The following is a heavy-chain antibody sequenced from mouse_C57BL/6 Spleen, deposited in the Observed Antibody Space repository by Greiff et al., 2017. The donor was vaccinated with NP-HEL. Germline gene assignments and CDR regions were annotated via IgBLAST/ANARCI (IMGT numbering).Heavy chain of an antibody. CDR3: ARSIYDYAGAMDY. CDR2: IDPSDSYT. V-gene: IGHV1-50*01. J-gene: IGHJ4*01. D-gene: IGHD2-4*01. CDR1: GYTFTSYW. Sequence: VQLQQSGAELVKPGASVKLSCKASGYTFTSYWMQWVKQRPGQGLEWIGEIDPSDSYTNYNQKFKGKATLTVDTSSSTAYMQLSSLTSEDSAVYYWARSIYDYAGAMDYWGQGTSVTVSS.